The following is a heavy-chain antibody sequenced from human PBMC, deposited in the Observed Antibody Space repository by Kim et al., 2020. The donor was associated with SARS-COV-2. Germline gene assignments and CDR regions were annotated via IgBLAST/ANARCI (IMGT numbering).Heavy chain of an antibody. V-gene: IGHV3-33*06. CDR1: GFTFSSYG. D-gene: IGHD3-10*01. CDR2: IWYDGSNK. CDR3: AKGYGSGSYYHESH. Sequence: GGSLRLSCAASGFTFSSYGMHWVRQAPGKGLEWVAVIWYDGSNKYYADSVKGRFTISRDNSKNTLYLQMNSLRAEDTAVYYCAKGYGSGSYYHESHWGQGTLVTVSS. J-gene: IGHJ4*02.